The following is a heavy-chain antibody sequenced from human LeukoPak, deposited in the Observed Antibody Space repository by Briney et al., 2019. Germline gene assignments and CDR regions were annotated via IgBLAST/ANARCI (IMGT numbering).Heavy chain of an antibody. D-gene: IGHD3-10*01. J-gene: IGHJ2*01. CDR3: ARLQRITMAGPDYWYFDL. Sequence: PSETLSLTCTVSGASISDYYWSWIRQPPEKGLEWIGYIYYSGTTSYNPSLKGRVTISVDTSKTQFSLKMNSVTAADTAVYYCARLQRITMAGPDYWYFDLWGRGTLVTVSS. CDR2: IYYSGTT. CDR1: GASISDYY. V-gene: IGHV4-59*01.